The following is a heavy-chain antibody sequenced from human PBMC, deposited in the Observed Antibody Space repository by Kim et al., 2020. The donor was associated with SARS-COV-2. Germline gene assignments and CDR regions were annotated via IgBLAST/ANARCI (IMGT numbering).Heavy chain of an antibody. CDR3: ARDPKGYCSGGSCHALDY. V-gene: IGHV3-33*01. CDR1: GFTFSSYG. Sequence: GGSLRLSCAASGFTFSSYGMHWVRQAPGKGLEWVAVIWYDGSNKYYADSVKGRFTISRDNSKNTLYLQMNSLRAEDTAVYYCARDPKGYCSGGSCHALDYWGQGTLVTVSS. J-gene: IGHJ4*02. D-gene: IGHD2-15*01. CDR2: IWYDGSNK.